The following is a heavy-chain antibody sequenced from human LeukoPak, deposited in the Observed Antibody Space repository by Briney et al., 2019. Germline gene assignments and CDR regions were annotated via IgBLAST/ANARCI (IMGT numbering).Heavy chain of an antibody. D-gene: IGHD2-2*02. V-gene: IGHV3-30-3*01. Sequence: QPGRSLRLSCAASGFTFSSYAMHWVRQAPGKGLEWVAVISYDGSNKYYADSVKGRFTISRDNSKNTLYLQMNSLRAEDTAVYYCARTPPGAPAVTPALAYFQHWGQGTLVTVSS. J-gene: IGHJ1*01. CDR1: GFTFSSYA. CDR3: ARTPPGAPAVTPALAYFQH. CDR2: ISYDGSNK.